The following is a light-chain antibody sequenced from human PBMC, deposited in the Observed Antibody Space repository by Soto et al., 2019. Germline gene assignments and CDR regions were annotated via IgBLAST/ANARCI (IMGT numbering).Light chain of an antibody. Sequence: VLTQPPSASGTPGQTVTISCYGSSSNMGSNTVHWFQQFPGTAPKLLIYTNDQRPSGVPDRFSGSNSGTSASLAISGLQSEDEADYYCAVWDDSLNGHVFGAGT. J-gene: IGLJ1*01. CDR1: SSNMGSNT. CDR3: AVWDDSLNGHV. V-gene: IGLV1-44*01. CDR2: TND.